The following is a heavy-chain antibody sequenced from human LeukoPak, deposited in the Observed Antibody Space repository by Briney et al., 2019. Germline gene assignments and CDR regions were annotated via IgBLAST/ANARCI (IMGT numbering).Heavy chain of an antibody. Sequence: GGSLRLSCAASGFTFSSYGMHWVRQAPGKGLEWVAVISYDGSNKYYADSVKGRFTISRDNSKNTLYLQMNSLRAEDTAVYYCARVSGYYEGMDVWGKGTTVTISS. V-gene: IGHV3-30*03. CDR3: ARVSGYYEGMDV. CDR1: GFTFSSYG. J-gene: IGHJ6*04. D-gene: IGHD3-22*01. CDR2: ISYDGSNK.